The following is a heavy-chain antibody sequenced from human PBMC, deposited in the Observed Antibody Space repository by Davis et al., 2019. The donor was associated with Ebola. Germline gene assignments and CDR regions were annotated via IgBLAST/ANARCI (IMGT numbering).Heavy chain of an antibody. V-gene: IGHV4-34*01. D-gene: IGHD3-3*01. CDR2: INHSGST. CDR3: ARGLITIFGVVIIERVEFDY. Sequence: ESLKISCAGSGFPFNYYAMTWVRQSPGRGLEWIADINHSGSTNYNPSLKSRVTISVDTSKNQFSLKLSSVTAADTAVYYCARGLITIFGVVIIERVEFDYWGQGTLVTVSS. CDR1: GFPFNYYA. J-gene: IGHJ4*02.